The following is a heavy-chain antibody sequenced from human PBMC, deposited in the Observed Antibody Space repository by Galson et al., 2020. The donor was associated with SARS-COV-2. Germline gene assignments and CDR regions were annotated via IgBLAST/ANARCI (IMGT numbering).Heavy chain of an antibody. J-gene: IGHJ4*02. V-gene: IGHV4-59*12. Sequence: SETLSLTCTVSGGSISSSYWSWIRQPPGQGLEWIGYIYYSGRTNYNPSLTSRVTISVDTSKNQFSLKLSSVTAADTAVYYCARVNYYGSGSYSPWYLDYWGQGTLVTVSS. CDR2: IYYSGRT. D-gene: IGHD3-10*01. CDR1: GGSISSSY. CDR3: ARVNYYGSGSYSPWYLDY.